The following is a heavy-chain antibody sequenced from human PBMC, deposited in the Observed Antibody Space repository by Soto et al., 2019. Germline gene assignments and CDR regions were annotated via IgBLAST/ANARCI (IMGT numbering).Heavy chain of an antibody. CDR1: GGTFSSYA. J-gene: IGHJ6*02. D-gene: IGHD3-3*01. CDR3: ARWAIFGVVIIGAPYYYGMDV. Sequence: SVKVSCKASGGTFSSYAISWVRQAPGQGLEWMGGIIPIFGTANYAQKLPGRVTMTTDTSTSTPYMELRSLRSDDTAVYYCARWAIFGVVIIGAPYYYGMDVWGQGTTVTVSS. CDR2: IIPIFGTA. V-gene: IGHV1-69*05.